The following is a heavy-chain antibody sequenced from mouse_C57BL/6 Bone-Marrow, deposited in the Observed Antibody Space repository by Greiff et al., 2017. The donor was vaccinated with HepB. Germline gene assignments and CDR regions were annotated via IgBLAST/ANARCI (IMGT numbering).Heavy chain of an antibody. V-gene: IGHV1-69*01. CDR1: GYTFTSYW. CDR2: IDPSDSYT. J-gene: IGHJ1*03. D-gene: IGHD1-1*01. CDR3: ARRGYGSSHWYFDV. Sequence: VQLQQPGAELVMPGASVKLSCKASGYTFTSYWMHWVKQRPGHGLEWIGEIDPSDSYTNYNQKFKGKSTLTVDKSSSTAYMQLSSLTSEDSAVYYCARRGYGSSHWYFDVWGTGTTVTVSS.